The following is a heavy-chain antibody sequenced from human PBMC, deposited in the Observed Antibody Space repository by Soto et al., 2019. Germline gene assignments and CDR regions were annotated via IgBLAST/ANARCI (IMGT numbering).Heavy chain of an antibody. CDR3: ARDSSEYYDFWSGYSIKGMDV. J-gene: IGHJ6*02. V-gene: IGHV3-30-3*01. CDR2: ISYDGSNK. D-gene: IGHD3-3*01. Sequence: GSLRLSCAASGFTFSSYAMHWVRQAPGKGLEWVAVISYDGSNKYYADSVKGRFTISRDNSKNTLYLQMNSLRAEDTAVYYCARDSSEYYDFWSGYSIKGMDVWGQGTTLTVSS. CDR1: GFTFSSYA.